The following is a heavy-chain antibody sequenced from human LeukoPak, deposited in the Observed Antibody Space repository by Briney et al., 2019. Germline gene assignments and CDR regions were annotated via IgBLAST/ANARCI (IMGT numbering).Heavy chain of an antibody. CDR3: AKYRHYYDRSFDY. CDR1: GFIFSDYA. D-gene: IGHD3-22*01. J-gene: IGHJ4*02. Sequence: GGSLRLSCSASGFIFSDYAMRWVRQAPGKGLEYISAISSDGDRTYFTDSVKGRFTISRDNSKNTLYLQMNSLRAEDTAVYYCAKYRHYYDRSFDYWGQGTLVTVSS. V-gene: IGHV3-64*04. CDR2: ISSDGDRT.